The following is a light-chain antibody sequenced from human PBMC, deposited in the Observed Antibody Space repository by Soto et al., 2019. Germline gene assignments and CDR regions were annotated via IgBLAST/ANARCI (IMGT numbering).Light chain of an antibody. J-gene: IGKJ1*01. CDR1: QSVSSN. V-gene: IGKV3-15*01. Sequence: EIVLTQSPATLSLSPGESATLSCRASQSVSSNLAWYQQKPGQAPRLLIYGASTRATGITARFSGSGSGTEFTLTISSLQSEELAVYYCQQYNNWAETFGQGTKVEIK. CDR3: QQYNNWAET. CDR2: GAS.